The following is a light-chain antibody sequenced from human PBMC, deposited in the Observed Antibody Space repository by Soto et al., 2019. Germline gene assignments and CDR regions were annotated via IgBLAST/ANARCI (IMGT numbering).Light chain of an antibody. J-gene: IGLJ3*02. V-gene: IGLV2-11*01. CDR1: SSDVGGYKY. CDR2: DAD. CDR3: CSTSGGFTWV. Sequence: HSALTQPRSVSGYPGQSVSISCTGASSDVGGYKYVSWYQHHPGKAPKLIIWDADKRPSGVPDRFSGSKSGNTASLTISGLQAEDEADYYCCSTSGGFTWVFGGGTKLTVL.